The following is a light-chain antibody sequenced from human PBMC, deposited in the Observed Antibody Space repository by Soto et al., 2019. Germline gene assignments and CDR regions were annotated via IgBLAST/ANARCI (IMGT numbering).Light chain of an antibody. J-gene: IGKJ1*01. Sequence: DIQMTQSASTLSASVGDRVAITCRASQSISAWLAWYQQKPGKAPRLLIYKASTLEIGVPSRFSGSGSGTEFTLTISSLQSEDFAVYYCQQYSNWLTWTFGQGTKVDIK. CDR1: QSISAW. CDR2: KAS. CDR3: QQYSNWLTWT. V-gene: IGKV1-5*03.